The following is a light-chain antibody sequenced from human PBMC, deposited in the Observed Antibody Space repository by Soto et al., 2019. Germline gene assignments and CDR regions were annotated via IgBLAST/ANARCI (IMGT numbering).Light chain of an antibody. J-gene: IGKJ5*01. CDR3: QQRNTWPPIT. CDR2: DVS. V-gene: IGKV3-11*01. CDR1: QSVSSN. Sequence: EIVMTQSPATLSVSPGERATLSCRASQSVSSNLAWYQQKPGQAPRLLIYDVSNRATGIPARFSGSGSGTDFTLTISSLEPGDFAVYYCQQRNTWPPITFGQGTRLEIK.